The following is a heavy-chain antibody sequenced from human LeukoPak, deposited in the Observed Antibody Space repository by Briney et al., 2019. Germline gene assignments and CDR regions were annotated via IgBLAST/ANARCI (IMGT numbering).Heavy chain of an antibody. J-gene: IGHJ4*02. CDR1: GFTFSSYS. V-gene: IGHV3-21*01. CDR3: ARDLYAGTKTCFDY. Sequence: PGGSLRLSCAASGFTFSSYSMNWVRQAPGKGLEWVSSISSSSSYINYADSVKGRFTISRDNAKNSLYLQMNSLRAEDTAVYYCARDLYAGTKTCFDYWGQGTLVTVSS. CDR2: ISSSSSYI. D-gene: IGHD1-1*01.